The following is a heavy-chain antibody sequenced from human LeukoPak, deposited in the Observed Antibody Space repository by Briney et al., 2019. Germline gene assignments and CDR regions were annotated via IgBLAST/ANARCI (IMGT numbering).Heavy chain of an antibody. CDR2: INSNSGGT. CDR1: GYTFTSYD. D-gene: IGHD6-13*01. Sequence: ASVKVSCKASGYTFTSYDINWVRQAPGQGLEWMGWINSNSGGTNYAQKFQGRVTMTRDTSISTAYMELSRLRSDDTAVYYCARVSQQLVPYNWFDPWGQGTLVTVSS. J-gene: IGHJ5*02. V-gene: IGHV1-2*02. CDR3: ARVSQQLVPYNWFDP.